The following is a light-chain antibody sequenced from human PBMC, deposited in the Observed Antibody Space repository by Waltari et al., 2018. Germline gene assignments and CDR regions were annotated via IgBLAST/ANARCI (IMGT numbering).Light chain of an antibody. CDR3: QQTFNMVT. CDR2: GAS. J-gene: IGKJ3*01. V-gene: IGKV1-39*01. Sequence: DIQMTQSPPSLSASVGDRVTITCRASQTNFNYLNWYQQKPGKAPKLLVYGASNLQSGVPPRFSGSGSGTDFTLTISSLQPDDFATYYCQQTFNMVTFGTGTRVDI. CDR1: QTNFNY.